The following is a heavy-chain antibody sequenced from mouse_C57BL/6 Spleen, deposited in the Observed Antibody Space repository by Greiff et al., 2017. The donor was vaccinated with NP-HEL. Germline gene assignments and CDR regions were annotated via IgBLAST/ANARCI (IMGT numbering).Heavy chain of an antibody. J-gene: IGHJ4*01. D-gene: IGHD2-4*01. CDR2: IYPGDGDT. CDR1: GYAFSSSW. CDR3: ARGGIYYDYGTAMDY. V-gene: IGHV1-82*01. Sequence: QVQLQQSGPELVKPGASVKISCKASGYAFSSSWMNWVKQRPGKGLEWIGRIYPGDGDTNYNGKFKGKATLTADKSSSTAYMQLSSLTSEDSAVYFCARGGIYYDYGTAMDYWGQGTSVTVSS.